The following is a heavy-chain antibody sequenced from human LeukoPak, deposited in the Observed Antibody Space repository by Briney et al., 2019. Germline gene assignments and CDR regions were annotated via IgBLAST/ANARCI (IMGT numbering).Heavy chain of an antibody. D-gene: IGHD6-19*01. V-gene: IGHV3-23*01. CDR3: ARDLSGWYYYYMDV. CDR2: ISGSGGST. CDR1: GFTFSSYG. J-gene: IGHJ6*03. Sequence: GGSLRLSCAASGFTFSSYGMSWVRQAPGKGLEWVSAISGSGGSTYYADSVKGRFTISRDNAKNSLYLQMNSLRAEDTAVYYCARDLSGWYYYYMDVWGKGTTVTVSS.